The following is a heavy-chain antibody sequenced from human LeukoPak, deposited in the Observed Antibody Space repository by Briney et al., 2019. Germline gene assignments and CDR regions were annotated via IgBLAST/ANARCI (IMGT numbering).Heavy chain of an antibody. CDR3: AKGGGGSSGGYYYYYMDA. J-gene: IGHJ6*03. CDR2: ISTTSDYI. V-gene: IGHV3-21*04. CDR1: AFTFSSYN. Sequence: PGGSLRLSCAASAFTFSSYNMNWVRQAPGKGLEWVSSISTTSDYIYYADSLKGRFTLSRDTSKNMLYLQMNSLRAEDTAVYYCAKGGGGSSGGYYYYYMDAWGKGTTVTVSS. D-gene: IGHD2-15*01.